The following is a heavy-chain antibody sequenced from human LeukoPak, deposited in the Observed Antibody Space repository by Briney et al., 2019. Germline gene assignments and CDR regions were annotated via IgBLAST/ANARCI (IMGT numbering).Heavy chain of an antibody. V-gene: IGHV3-30*04. J-gene: IGHJ3*02. CDR2: MSYDGGSK. CDR3: AREGGFCSGGSCCPLDAFDI. Sequence: GGSLRLSCAASRFSFSNYAMHWVRQAPGKGLEWVGVMSYDGGSKYYADSVKGRFTISRDNSKNTLYLEMNSLRIEDTAVYYCAREGGFCSGGSCCPLDAFDIWGQGTMVTVSP. CDR1: RFSFSNYA. D-gene: IGHD2-15*01.